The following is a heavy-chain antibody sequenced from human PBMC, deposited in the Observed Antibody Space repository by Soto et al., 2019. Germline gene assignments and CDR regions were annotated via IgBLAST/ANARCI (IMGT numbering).Heavy chain of an antibody. CDR2: INHSGST. CDR1: GGSFSGYY. D-gene: IGHD6-6*01. V-gene: IGHV4-34*01. CDR3: ARARPGGSIAARRAYNWFDP. J-gene: IGHJ5*02. Sequence: SETLSLTCAVYGGSFSGYYWSWIRQPPGKGLEWIGEINHSGSTNYNPSLKSRVTISVDTSKNQFSLKLSSVTAADTAVYYCARARPGGSIAARRAYNWFDPWGQGTLVTVSS.